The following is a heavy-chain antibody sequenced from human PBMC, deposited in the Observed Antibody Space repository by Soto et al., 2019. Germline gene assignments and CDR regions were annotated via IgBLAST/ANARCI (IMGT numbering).Heavy chain of an antibody. CDR2: ISGSGGST. Sequence: PGGSLRLSCAASGFTFSSYAMSWVRQAPGKGLEWVSAISGSGGSTYYADSVKGRFTISRDNSKNTLYLQMNSLRAEDTAVYYCAKDHSPGYCSSTSCYHYYYYYMDVWGKGTTVTVSS. V-gene: IGHV3-23*01. CDR3: AKDHSPGYCSSTSCYHYYYYYMDV. D-gene: IGHD2-2*01. CDR1: GFTFSSYA. J-gene: IGHJ6*03.